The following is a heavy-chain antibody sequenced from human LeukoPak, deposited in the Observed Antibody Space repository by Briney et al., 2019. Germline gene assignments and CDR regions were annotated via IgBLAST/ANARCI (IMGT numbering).Heavy chain of an antibody. CDR2: ISGSGGSA. CDR1: GFTFSSYA. CDR3: AKAGGGSSGHTTDFDY. Sequence: QPGGSLRLSCAASGFTFSSYAMGWVRQAPGKGLEWVSAISGSGGSAYYADSVKGRFTISRDNSKNTLYLQMNSLRAEDTAVYYCAKAGGGSSGHTTDFDYWGQGTLVTVSS. V-gene: IGHV3-23*01. D-gene: IGHD6-19*01. J-gene: IGHJ4*02.